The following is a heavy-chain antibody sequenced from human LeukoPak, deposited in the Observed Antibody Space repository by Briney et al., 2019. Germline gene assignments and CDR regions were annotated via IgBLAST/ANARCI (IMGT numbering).Heavy chain of an antibody. J-gene: IGHJ1*01. CDR3: GPRPFQH. CDR2: ISSGGYTI. V-gene: IGHV3-48*03. CDR1: GFTFSSYE. Sequence: GGSLRLSCAASGFTFSSYEMNWVRQAPGKGLEWVPYISSGGYTIYYADSVKGRFTISRDNAKNSLFLQMSSLRAEDTAVYYCGPRPFQHWDQGALVTVSS.